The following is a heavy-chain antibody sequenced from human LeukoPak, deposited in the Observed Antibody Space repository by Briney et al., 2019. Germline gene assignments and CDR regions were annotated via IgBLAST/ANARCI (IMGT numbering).Heavy chain of an antibody. J-gene: IGHJ3*02. Sequence: GGSLRLSCAASGFTVSSNYMSWVRQAPGKGLEWVSVIYRGGSTDYADSVKGRFTISRDNSKNTLYLQMNSLRAEDTAVYYCATTSGYLYGAFDIWGQGTMVTVSS. CDR2: IYRGGST. V-gene: IGHV3-53*01. D-gene: IGHD3-22*01. CDR3: ATTSGYLYGAFDI. CDR1: GFTVSSNY.